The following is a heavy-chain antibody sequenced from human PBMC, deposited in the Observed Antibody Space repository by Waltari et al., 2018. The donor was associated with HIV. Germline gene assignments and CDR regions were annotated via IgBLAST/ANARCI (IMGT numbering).Heavy chain of an antibody. CDR3: ARFKFVGRRVDHFFDY. J-gene: IGHJ4*02. CDR1: GDTFTNFG. CDR2: IIPVFGTP. V-gene: IGHV1-69*12. Sequence: QVQLVQSGSEVKKPGSSVRVSCKTSGDTFTNFGISWVRQAPGQGLEWMGGIIPVFGTPTFGRKFRGRLSIIADESASTAYMELSSLKSDDTAIYFCARFKFVGRRVDHFFDYWGQGSLVTVSS. D-gene: IGHD3-10*01.